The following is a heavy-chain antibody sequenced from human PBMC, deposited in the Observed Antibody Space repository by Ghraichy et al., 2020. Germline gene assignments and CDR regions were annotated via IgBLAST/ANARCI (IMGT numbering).Heavy chain of an antibody. CDR3: ARVRRGYTYGDFDN. D-gene: IGHD5-18*01. J-gene: IGHJ4*02. CDR2: IYSSGTT. CDR1: RGSIHSYY. Sequence: ESLNISCTVSRGSIHSYYWSWIRQPPGKGLEWIGYIYSSGTTNYNPSFKSRVTISVDSSKNQFSLKLTSVTAADTAVYYGARVRRGYTYGDFDNWGQGTRVTVSS. V-gene: IGHV4-59*01.